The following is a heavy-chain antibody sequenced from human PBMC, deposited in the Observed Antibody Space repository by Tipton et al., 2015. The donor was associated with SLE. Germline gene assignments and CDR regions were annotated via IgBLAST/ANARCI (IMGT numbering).Heavy chain of an antibody. D-gene: IGHD4-23*01. J-gene: IGHJ2*01. V-gene: IGHV4-39*01. CDR2: IYYSGTT. Sequence: TLSLTCTASGDSINRGGSYWGWIRQPPGKGLEWIGQIYYSGTTHYNPSLKSRVTISIDTSINQFSLKMRSVTAADTALYYCARKTFGDNFFDIWGRGALVTVSS. CDR1: GDSINRGGSY. CDR3: ARKTFGDNFFDI.